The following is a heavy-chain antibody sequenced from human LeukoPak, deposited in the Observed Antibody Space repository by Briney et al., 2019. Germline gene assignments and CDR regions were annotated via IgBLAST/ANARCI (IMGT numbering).Heavy chain of an antibody. D-gene: IGHD6-13*01. CDR2: ISAGGTPV. V-gene: IGHV3-48*01. J-gene: IGHJ4*02. CDR3: ARDFRSSSWYIGDY. CDR1: GFTFSSYS. Sequence: GGSLRLSCAASGFTFSSYSMNWVRLAPGKGLEWISYISAGGTPVYYADSVEGRFTVSRDNEKNSLYLQLNSLRADDTAVYYCARDFRSSSWYIGDYWGQGAQVTVSP.